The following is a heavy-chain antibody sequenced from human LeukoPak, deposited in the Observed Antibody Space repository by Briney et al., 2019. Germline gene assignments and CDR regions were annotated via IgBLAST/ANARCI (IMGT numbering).Heavy chain of an antibody. D-gene: IGHD2-21*01. CDR2: ISGSGGST. CDR3: AKFLPTHIVVANYYFDY. V-gene: IGHV3-23*01. J-gene: IGHJ4*02. CDR1: GFTFSSYA. Sequence: GGSLRLSCAASGFTFSSYAMSWVRQAPGKGLEWVSAISGSGGSTYYADSVKGRFTISRDNSKNTLYLQMNSLRAEDTAVYYCAKFLPTHIVVANYYFDYWGQGTLATVSS.